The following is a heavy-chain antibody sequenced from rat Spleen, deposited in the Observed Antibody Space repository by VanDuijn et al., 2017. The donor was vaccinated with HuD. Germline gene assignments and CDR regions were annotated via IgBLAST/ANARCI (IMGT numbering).Heavy chain of an antibody. CDR3: ARHGYTYDYFDY. Sequence: EVQLVESGGGLVQPGRSLKFSCAASGFTFSDYAMAWVRQALKKGLEWIATIIYDGSSTYYRDSVKGRFTISRDNAKSTLYLQMDSLRSEDTATYYCARHGYTYDYFDYWGQGVMVTVSS. CDR2: IIYDGSST. V-gene: IGHV5-17*01. J-gene: IGHJ2*01. CDR1: GFTFSDYA. D-gene: IGHD1-4*01.